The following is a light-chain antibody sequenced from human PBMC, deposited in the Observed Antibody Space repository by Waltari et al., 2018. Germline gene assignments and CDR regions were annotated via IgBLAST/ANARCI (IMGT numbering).Light chain of an antibody. CDR1: QRASTN. V-gene: IGKV3-15*01. J-gene: IGKJ2*01. CDR3: QQYNNWLYT. CDR2: DAS. Sequence: DRVMTQSPATLSVSPGEKATLSCRASQRASTNLAWYQQKAGQAPRLLIYDASIRATGVPARFSGSGAGTEFTLTITGLQSEDFAVYYCQQYNNWLYTFGQGTKLEIK.